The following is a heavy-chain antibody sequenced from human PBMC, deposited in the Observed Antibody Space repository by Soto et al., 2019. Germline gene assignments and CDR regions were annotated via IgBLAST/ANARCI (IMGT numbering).Heavy chain of an antibody. J-gene: IGHJ4*02. CDR2: VNGDGSST. CDR3: ARVMANLPWYFDY. CDR1: GYTFSSYW. D-gene: IGHD2-8*01. V-gene: IGHV3-74*01. Sequence: AGGSLRLSCAASGYTFSSYWMHWVRQAPGKGLVWVSRVNGDGSSTSYADPVKGRFTISRDNAKNTVHLQMDSLRAEDTAVYYCARVMANLPWYFDYWGQGTLVTAPQ.